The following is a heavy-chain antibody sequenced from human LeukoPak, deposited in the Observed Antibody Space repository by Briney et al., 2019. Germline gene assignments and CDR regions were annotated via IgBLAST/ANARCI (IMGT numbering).Heavy chain of an antibody. V-gene: IGHV1-2*06. Sequence: GASVKVSCKASGYTFVDYFIHWVRQAPGQGLEWMGRINTDSGGAEYEQKFQGRVIMTRDTSISTAYAEVSGLTSDDTAVYYCARDFTSTPNWEFDYWGQGTLVTVSS. CDR3: ARDFTSTPNWEFDY. CDR1: GYTFVDYF. D-gene: IGHD1-26*01. CDR2: INTDSGGA. J-gene: IGHJ4*02.